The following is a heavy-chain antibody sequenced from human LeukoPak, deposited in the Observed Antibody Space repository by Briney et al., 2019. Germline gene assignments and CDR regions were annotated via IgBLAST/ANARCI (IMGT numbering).Heavy chain of an antibody. J-gene: IGHJ4*02. CDR3: AINGGGDSGYGNFDY. CDR2: INWNSDSI. CDR1: GFTFDDYA. Sequence: HPGGSLRLSCAVSGFTFDDYAMHWVRQVPGKGLEWVSGINWNSDSIGYADSVKGRFTTSRDNAKNFLYLQMNSLRAEDTAFYYCAINGGGDSGYGNFDYWGQGTLVTVSS. V-gene: IGHV3-9*01. D-gene: IGHD5-12*01.